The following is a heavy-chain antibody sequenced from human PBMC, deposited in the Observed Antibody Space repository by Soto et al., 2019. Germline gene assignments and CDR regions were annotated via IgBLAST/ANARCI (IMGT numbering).Heavy chain of an antibody. CDR1: GFIFTYYG. Sequence: QVQLVESGGGVVQPGRSLRLSCAASGFIFTYYGMHWVRQAPGKGLEWVAVIWHDGSYKYYVDSVKGRFTISRDNYKDTLYLQMNSLRVEDTAVYYCARDLARDGYDLSGQWGQGTLVTVS. J-gene: IGHJ4*02. D-gene: IGHD5-12*01. CDR3: ARDLARDGYDLSGQ. CDR2: IWHDGSYK. V-gene: IGHV3-33*01.